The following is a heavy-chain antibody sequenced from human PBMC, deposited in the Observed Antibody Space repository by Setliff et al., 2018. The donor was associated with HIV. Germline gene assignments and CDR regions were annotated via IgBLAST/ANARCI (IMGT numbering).Heavy chain of an antibody. J-gene: IGHJ3*02. CDR2: IILVQGIP. Sequence: SVKVSCKPSGGTFSNYGISWVRQAPGQGFEWLGGIILVQGIPNYAQKFQGRVTITADVSTSTAYMELSSLRSEDTAVYYCARDWGGFTMIGHAFDIWGQGTMVTVSS. D-gene: IGHD3-22*01. CDR1: GGTFSNYG. V-gene: IGHV1-69*10. CDR3: ARDWGGFTMIGHAFDI.